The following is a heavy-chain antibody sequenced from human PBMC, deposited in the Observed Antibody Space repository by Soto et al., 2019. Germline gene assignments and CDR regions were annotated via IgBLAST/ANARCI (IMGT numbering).Heavy chain of an antibody. CDR2: ISSSSSNI. CDR1: GISFSTYA. J-gene: IGHJ5*02. Sequence: GGSLRLSCAASGISFSTYAMNWVRQAPGKGLEWVSYISSSSSNIYYADSVKGRFTISRDNAKNSLYLQMNSLRAEDTAVYYCAREYWENWFDPWGQGTLVTVSS. V-gene: IGHV3-48*04. CDR3: AREYWENWFDP. D-gene: IGHD2-8*02.